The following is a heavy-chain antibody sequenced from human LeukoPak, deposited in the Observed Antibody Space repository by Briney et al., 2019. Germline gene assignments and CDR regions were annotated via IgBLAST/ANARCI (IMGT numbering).Heavy chain of an antibody. CDR2: ISHVGTT. D-gene: IGHD1-14*01. CDR1: GGPFSSY. Sequence: SETLSFTCAVYGGPFSSYWGWIRQPPGKGLEWIGEISHVGTTKYNPSFKSRVIISVDTSKNQFSLRVTSVTAADTAVYYCAREPDRIRFDPWGQGTLVTVSS. V-gene: IGHV4-34*01. CDR3: AREPDRIRFDP. J-gene: IGHJ5*02.